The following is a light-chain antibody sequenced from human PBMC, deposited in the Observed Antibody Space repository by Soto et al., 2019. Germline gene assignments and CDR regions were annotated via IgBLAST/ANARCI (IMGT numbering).Light chain of an antibody. CDR2: KAS. CDR1: QSISTW. Sequence: IQMTQSPSTLSASVGDRVTFTCRASQSISTWLAWYQQKPGKAPKLLIYKASTLEVGVPSRFSGSGSGTEFTLTINTLQPADFATHYCQQYNSYPWTFGQGTRV. V-gene: IGKV1-5*03. J-gene: IGKJ1*01. CDR3: QQYNSYPWT.